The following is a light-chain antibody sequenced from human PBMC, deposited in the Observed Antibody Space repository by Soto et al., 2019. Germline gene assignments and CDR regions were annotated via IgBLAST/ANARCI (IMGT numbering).Light chain of an antibody. J-gene: IGLJ2*01. V-gene: IGLV2-18*02. CDR1: SSDVGSYNR. CDR3: SSYTSSNTLV. CDR2: EVS. Sequence: QSVLTQPPSVSGSPGQSVTISCTGTSSDVGSYNRVSWYQQPPGTAPKLMIYEVSNRPSGVPDRFSGSKSGNTASLTISGLLAEDEADYYCSSYTSSNTLVFGGGTKLTVL.